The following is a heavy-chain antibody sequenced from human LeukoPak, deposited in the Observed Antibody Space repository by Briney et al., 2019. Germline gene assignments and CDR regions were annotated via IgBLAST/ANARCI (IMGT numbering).Heavy chain of an antibody. CDR2: INHSGST. J-gene: IGHJ5*01. CDR1: GGSFSGYY. CDR3: ARLPMRFLEWFDY. V-gene: IGHV4-34*01. D-gene: IGHD3-3*01. Sequence: SETLSLTCAAYGGSFSGYYWSWIRQPPGKGLEWIGEINHSGSTNYNPSLKSRVTISVDTSKNQFSLKLSSVTAADTAVYYCARLPMRFLEWFDYWGQGTLVTVSS.